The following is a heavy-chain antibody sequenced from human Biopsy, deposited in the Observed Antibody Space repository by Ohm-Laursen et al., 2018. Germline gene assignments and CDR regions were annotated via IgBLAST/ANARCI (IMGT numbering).Heavy chain of an antibody. CDR2: INAKTGDT. CDR3: TRGGYYYDSLAYYYWFDP. CDR1: AYSFGDHR. Sequence: ASVKVSCKASAYSFGDHRIHWVRQAPGQGLGWMGWINAKTGDTNYAQKFQGRVTMTRDTSISTAYVDLSSLRSDDTAVYYCTRGGYYYDSLAYYYWFDPWGQGTLVTVSS. D-gene: IGHD3-22*01. J-gene: IGHJ5*02. V-gene: IGHV1-2*02.